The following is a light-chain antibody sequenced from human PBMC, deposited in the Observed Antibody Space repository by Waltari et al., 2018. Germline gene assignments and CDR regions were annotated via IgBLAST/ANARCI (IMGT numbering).Light chain of an antibody. Sequence: WTQHHPGKTTKLLIVDVSNRPAGVANRFSGSKSGNTASLTISGLQADDEAAYYCGSYTGSTTWVFGGGTKLTVL. CDR2: DVS. CDR3: GSYTGSTTWV. V-gene: IGLV2-14*03. J-gene: IGLJ3*02.